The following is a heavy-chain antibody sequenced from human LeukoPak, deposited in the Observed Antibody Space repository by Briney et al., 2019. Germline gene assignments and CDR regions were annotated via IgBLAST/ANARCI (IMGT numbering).Heavy chain of an antibody. D-gene: IGHD3-9*01. CDR3: AREGGTIFPIGNENNWFDP. CDR2: INPNSGGT. V-gene: IGHV1-2*02. J-gene: IGHJ5*02. CDR1: GYTFTSYG. Sequence: ASVKVSCKASGYTFTSYGISWVRQAPGQGLEWMGWINPNSGGTNYAQKFQGRVTMTRDTSISTAYMELSRLRSDDTAVYYCAREGGTIFPIGNENNWFDPWGQGTLVTVSS.